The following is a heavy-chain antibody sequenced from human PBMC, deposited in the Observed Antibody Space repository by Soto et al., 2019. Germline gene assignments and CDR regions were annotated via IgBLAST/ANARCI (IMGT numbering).Heavy chain of an antibody. CDR2: IYYSGST. V-gene: IGHV4-39*01. CDR3: ASNIIMITFGGVDY. Sequence: SETLSLTCTVSGGSISSSSYYWGWIRQPPGRGLEGIGSIYYSGSTYYNPSLKSRVTISVDTSKNQFSLKLSSVTAADTAVYYCASNIIMITFGGVDYWGQGTMVTVYS. J-gene: IGHJ4*02. CDR1: GGSISSSSYY. D-gene: IGHD3-16*01.